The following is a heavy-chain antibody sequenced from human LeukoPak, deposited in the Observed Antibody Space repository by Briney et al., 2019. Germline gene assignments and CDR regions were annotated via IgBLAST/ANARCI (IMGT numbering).Heavy chain of an antibody. V-gene: IGHV3-30-3*01. D-gene: IGHD5-18*01. CDR1: GFTFSSYA. CDR3: ARDTAMYYFDY. CDR2: ISYDGSNK. Sequence: GGCPRLSCAASGFTFSSYAMHWVRQAPGKGLEWVAAISYDGSNKYYADSVKGRFTISRDNSKNTLYLQMNSLRAEDTAVYYCARDTAMYYFDYWGQGTLVTVSS. J-gene: IGHJ4*02.